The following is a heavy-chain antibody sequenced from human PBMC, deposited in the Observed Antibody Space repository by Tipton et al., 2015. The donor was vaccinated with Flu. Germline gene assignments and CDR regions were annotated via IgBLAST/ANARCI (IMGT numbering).Heavy chain of an antibody. CDR1: GGSISSYY. D-gene: IGHD7-27*01. J-gene: IGHJ4*02. Sequence: GLVKPSETLSLTHTVSGGSISSYYWSWIRQPPGMGLEWIGYIYYSGATSYNPSLKSRVTISADTSKNQFSLKLSSVTAADTAVYYCASKVANWGVWEPLDYWGQGTLVTVSS. CDR3: ASKVANWGVWEPLDY. V-gene: IGHV4-59*12. CDR2: IYYSGAT.